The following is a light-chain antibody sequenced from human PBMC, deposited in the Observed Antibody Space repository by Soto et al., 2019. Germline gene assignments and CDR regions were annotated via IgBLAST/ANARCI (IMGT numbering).Light chain of an antibody. Sequence: ELVMTQSPATLSVSPGERATLSCRASQSVSSNLAWYQQKPGQAPRLLIYDASTRATGISARFSGSGSGTEFTLTISSLQSEDFAIYYCQQYNKWPLTFGQGTRLEIK. CDR2: DAS. CDR1: QSVSSN. CDR3: QQYNKWPLT. V-gene: IGKV3-15*01. J-gene: IGKJ5*01.